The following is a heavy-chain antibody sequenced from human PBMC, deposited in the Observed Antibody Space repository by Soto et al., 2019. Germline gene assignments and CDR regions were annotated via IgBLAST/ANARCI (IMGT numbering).Heavy chain of an antibody. CDR1: GFTFSSYG. V-gene: IGHV3-30*18. CDR3: AKGQHCSTTSCYFYYYSVDV. D-gene: IGHD2-2*01. J-gene: IGHJ6*02. CDR2: ISYDGSNK. Sequence: QVQLVESGGGVVQPGRSLRLSCAASGFTFSSYGMHWVRQAPGKGLEWVAVISYDGSNKYYADSVKGRLTISRDNSKNTLYLQINSLRAEDTAVYYCAKGQHCSTTSCYFYYYSVDVWGQGTTVAVSS.